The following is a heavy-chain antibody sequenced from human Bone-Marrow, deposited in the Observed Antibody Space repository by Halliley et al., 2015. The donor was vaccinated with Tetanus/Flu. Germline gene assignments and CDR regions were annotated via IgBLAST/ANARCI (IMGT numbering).Heavy chain of an antibody. Sequence: IGYIYYDGHTGYNPSLKSRVAISVDPSNNQFSLKMSSVTPADTAVYYCVRERGVYYFYGMDVWGQGPTVTVSS. J-gene: IGHJ6*02. CDR2: IYYDGHT. D-gene: IGHD3-10*01. CDR3: VRERGVYYFYGMDV. V-gene: IGHV4-59*01.